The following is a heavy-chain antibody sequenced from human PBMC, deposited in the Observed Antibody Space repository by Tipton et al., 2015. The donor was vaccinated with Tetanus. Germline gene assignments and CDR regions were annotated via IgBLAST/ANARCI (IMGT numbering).Heavy chain of an antibody. D-gene: IGHD3-16*01. CDR3: ARPQVWGNRNNYNYYGMGV. J-gene: IGHJ6*02. CDR2: VSGDGIYT. CDR1: GFTFGRYS. Sequence: QVQLVQSGGGVVQPGKSLRLSCAASGFTFGRYSMHWFRQAPGKGLEWVAFVSGDGIYTDYVDSVKGRCTISRDDFKNSLFLQMDSLRPEDTAVYWCARPQVWGNRNNYNYYGMGVWGQGTTVTVSS. V-gene: IGHV3-30*03.